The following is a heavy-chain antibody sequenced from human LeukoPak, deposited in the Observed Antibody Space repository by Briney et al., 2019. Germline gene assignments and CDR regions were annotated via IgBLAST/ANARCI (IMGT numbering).Heavy chain of an antibody. CDR2: IIPIFGTA. CDR3: ARETHITIFGVVPSYYYGMDV. V-gene: IGHV1-69*13. D-gene: IGHD3-3*01. CDR1: GGTFSSYA. J-gene: IGHJ6*02. Sequence: ASVKVSCKASGGTFSSYAISWVRQAPGQGLEWMGGIIPIFGTANYAQKFQGRVMITADESTSTAYMELSSLRSEDTAVYYCARETHITIFGVVPSYYYGMDVWGQGTTVTVSS.